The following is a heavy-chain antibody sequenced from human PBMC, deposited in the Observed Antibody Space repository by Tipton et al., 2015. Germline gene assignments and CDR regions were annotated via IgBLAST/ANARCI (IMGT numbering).Heavy chain of an antibody. J-gene: IGHJ5*02. CDR3: ARSLFPETAGLENWFDP. D-gene: IGHD6-13*01. CDR1: GYSISSDYF. V-gene: IGHV4-38-2*01. Sequence: TLSLTCAVSGYSISSDYFWGWIRQPPGKGLEWIGSIYHSGNTYYNPSLKSRVTMSRDTSKNQFSLKLTSVTAADTAVYYCARSLFPETAGLENWFDPWGQGTLVTVSS. CDR2: IYHSGNT.